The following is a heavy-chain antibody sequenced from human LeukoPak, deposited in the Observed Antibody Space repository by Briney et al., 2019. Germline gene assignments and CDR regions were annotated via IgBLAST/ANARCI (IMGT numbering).Heavy chain of an antibody. CDR3: ARDSGGTYRFFDY. V-gene: IGHV3-11*04. D-gene: IGHD3-10*01. CDR1: GFIFSDSY. Sequence: GGSLRLSCAASGFIFSDSYMSWIRQAPGKGLEWVSYISSSRSSIYSADSAKGRFTISRDNAKNPLYLQMNSLRAEETAGDCCARDSGGTYRFFDYGGQGTLVTVSA. J-gene: IGHJ4*02. CDR2: ISSSRSSI.